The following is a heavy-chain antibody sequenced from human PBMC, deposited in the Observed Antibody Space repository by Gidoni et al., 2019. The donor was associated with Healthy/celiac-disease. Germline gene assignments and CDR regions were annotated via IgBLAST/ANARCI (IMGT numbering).Heavy chain of an antibody. J-gene: IGHJ6*02. CDR2: IKSKTDGGTT. CDR1: GFTFSNAW. D-gene: IGHD2-15*01. Sequence: EVQLVESGGGLVKPGGSLRLSCAASGFTFSNAWMSWVRQAPGKGLEWVGRIKSKTDGGTTDYAAPVKGRFTISRDDSKNTLYLQMNSLKTEDTAVYYCTTDLRYCSGGSCYYGMDVWGQGTTVTVSS. CDR3: TTDLRYCSGGSCYYGMDV. V-gene: IGHV3-15*01.